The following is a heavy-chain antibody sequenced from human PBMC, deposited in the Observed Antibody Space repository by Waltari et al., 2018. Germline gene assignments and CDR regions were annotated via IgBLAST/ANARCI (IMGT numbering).Heavy chain of an antibody. D-gene: IGHD6-19*01. Sequence: QVQLQQWGAGLLKPSETLSPTCAVYGGSFSGYYWSWIRQPPGKGLEGIGEINHSGSNNYNPSLKSRVTISVDTSKNQFSLKLSSVTAADTAVYYCARGGRYSSGWYREGYYYYYMDVWGKGTTVTVSS. CDR2: INHSGSN. J-gene: IGHJ6*03. CDR3: ARGGRYSSGWYREGYYYYYMDV. V-gene: IGHV4-34*01. CDR1: GGSFSGYY.